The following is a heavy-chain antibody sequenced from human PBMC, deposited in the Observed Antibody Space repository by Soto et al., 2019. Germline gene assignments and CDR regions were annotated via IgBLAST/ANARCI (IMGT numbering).Heavy chain of an antibody. CDR2: IYYAGST. Sequence: QLQESGPGLVKASETLSLTCTVSGGSISSTDHYWGWIRQPPGKGLEWLGSIYYAGSTFHNPSFKRRATTSVKTSRNQFSLRLSSVTASDTAVYYCARLVFHCLRGSCDAYTFYGLDVWGQGTTVTVSS. J-gene: IGHJ6*02. V-gene: IGHV4-39*01. D-gene: IGHD2-15*01. CDR1: GGSISSTDHY. CDR3: ARLVFHCLRGSCDAYTFYGLDV.